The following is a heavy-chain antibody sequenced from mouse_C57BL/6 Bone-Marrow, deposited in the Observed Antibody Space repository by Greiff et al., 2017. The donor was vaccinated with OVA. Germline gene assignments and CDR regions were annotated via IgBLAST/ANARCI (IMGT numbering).Heavy chain of an antibody. J-gene: IGHJ4*01. Sequence: QVQLQQPGAELVRPGSSVKLSCKASGYTFTSYWMDWVKQRPGQGLEWIGNIYPSDSETHYNQKFKDKATLTVDKSSSTAYMQLSSLTSEDSAVYYCARRLLRKESGAMDYWGQGTSVTVSS. V-gene: IGHV1-61*01. D-gene: IGHD1-1*01. CDR2: IYPSDSET. CDR1: GYTFTSYW. CDR3: ARRLLRKESGAMDY.